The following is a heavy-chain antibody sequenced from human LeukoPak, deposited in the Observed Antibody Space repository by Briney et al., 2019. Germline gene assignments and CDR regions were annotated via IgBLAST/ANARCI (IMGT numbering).Heavy chain of an antibody. Sequence: ASVKVSCKASGYTFTSYAMHWVRQAPGQRLEWMGWINAGNGNTKYSQEFQGRVTITRDTSASTAYMELSSLRSEDMAVYYCARGALYGDYVYFDYWGQGTLVTVSS. CDR3: ARGALYGDYVYFDY. CDR1: GYTFTSYA. V-gene: IGHV1-3*03. J-gene: IGHJ4*02. CDR2: INAGNGNT. D-gene: IGHD4-17*01.